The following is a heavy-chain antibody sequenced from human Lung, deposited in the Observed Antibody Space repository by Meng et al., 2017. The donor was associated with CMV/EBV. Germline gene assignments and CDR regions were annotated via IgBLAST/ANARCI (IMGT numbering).Heavy chain of an antibody. V-gene: IGHV4-39*07. D-gene: IGHD5-24*01. CDR1: GGSISSSSYY. CDR3: VTETGYNYDN. Sequence: QLQLQESGPGQVQPSETLYLTCSVSGGSISSSSYYWGWIRQSPGKGLEWIGSIYFSGNTYYNPSLKSRVTMSVGTAQNKFSLTLRSVTAADTAVYYCVTETGYNYDNWGQGALVTVSS. CDR2: IYFSGNT. J-gene: IGHJ4*02.